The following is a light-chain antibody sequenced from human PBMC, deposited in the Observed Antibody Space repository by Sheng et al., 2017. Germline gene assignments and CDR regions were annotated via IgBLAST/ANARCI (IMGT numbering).Light chain of an antibody. V-gene: IGKV3-11*01. Sequence: EIVLTQSPATLSLSPGERATLSYRASQSVSSYLVWYQQKVGQAPRLLIYDASKRATGIPARFSGSGSGTEFTLSISSLQSEDFAVYYCQQYYTTPFTFGPGTKVDIK. J-gene: IGKJ3*01. CDR2: DAS. CDR3: QQYYTTPFT. CDR1: QSVSSY.